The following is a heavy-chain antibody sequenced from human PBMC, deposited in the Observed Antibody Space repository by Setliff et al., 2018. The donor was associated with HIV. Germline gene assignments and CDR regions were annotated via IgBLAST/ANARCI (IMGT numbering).Heavy chain of an antibody. CDR2: VIPRSGTA. D-gene: IGHD2-15*01. CDR3: ARVDPCSGGYCHQNQYFYYMDV. J-gene: IGHJ6*03. CDR1: GGTFNSYA. Sequence: ASVKVSCKASGGTFNSYAITWVRQAPGQGLEWMGGVIPRSGTAYHAQKFRDRVTITADESTSTAYMELSSLRSEDTAVYYCARVDPCSGGYCHQNQYFYYMDVWGKGTTVTVSS. V-gene: IGHV1-69*13.